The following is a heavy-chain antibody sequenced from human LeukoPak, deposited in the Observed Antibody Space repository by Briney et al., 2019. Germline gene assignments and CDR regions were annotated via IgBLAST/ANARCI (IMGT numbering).Heavy chain of an antibody. J-gene: IGHJ4*02. D-gene: IGHD1-26*01. Sequence: GGSLRLSCAASGFTFSSYGMHWVRQAPGKGLEWVAFIRYDGSNKYYADSVKGRFTISRDNSKNTLYLQMNSLRAEDTAFYYCARNKGWEMPAELDSWGQGTLVTVSS. CDR2: IRYDGSNK. CDR1: GFTFSSYG. CDR3: ARNKGWEMPAELDS. V-gene: IGHV3-30*02.